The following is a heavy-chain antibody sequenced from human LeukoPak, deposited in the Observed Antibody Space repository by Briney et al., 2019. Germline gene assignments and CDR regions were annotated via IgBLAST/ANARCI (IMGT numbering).Heavy chain of an antibody. CDR1: AGSVSSSSYY. CDR3: ARSTVTTWVGDFDY. Sequence: PSETLSLTCTVSAGSVSSSSYYWGWIRQPPGKGLEWIGSIFYSGNTYYNPSLESRLTISVDTSKNQFSLRLSSVTAADTAVYYCARSTVTTWVGDFDYWGQGTLVTVSS. V-gene: IGHV4-39*01. D-gene: IGHD4-17*01. J-gene: IGHJ4*02. CDR2: IFYSGNT.